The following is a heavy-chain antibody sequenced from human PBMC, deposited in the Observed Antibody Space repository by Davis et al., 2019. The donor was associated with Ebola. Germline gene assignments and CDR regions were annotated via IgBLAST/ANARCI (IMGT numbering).Heavy chain of an antibody. V-gene: IGHV4-38-2*02. Sequence: MPSETLSLTCTVSGYSISSGYYWGWIRQPPGKGLEWIGYIYYSGSTYYNPSLKSRVTISVDTSKNQFSLKLSSVTAADTALYYCARQGEGRVARDYYYYGMDVWGRGTTVTVSS. CDR2: IYYSGST. CDR1: GYSISSGYY. J-gene: IGHJ6*02. CDR3: ARQGEGRVARDYYYYGMDV. D-gene: IGHD2-15*01.